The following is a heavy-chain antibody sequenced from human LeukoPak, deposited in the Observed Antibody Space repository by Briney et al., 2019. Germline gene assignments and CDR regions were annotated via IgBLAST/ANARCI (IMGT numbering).Heavy chain of an antibody. Sequence: GRSLRLSCAASGFTFSSYGMHWVRQAPGKGLEWVAVISYDGSNKYYADSVKGRFTISRDNSKNTLYLQMNSLRGDDTAVYYCAKQSSARSLGEGGQGTLVTVSS. CDR1: GFTFSSYG. D-gene: IGHD6-6*01. V-gene: IGHV3-30*18. J-gene: IGHJ4*02. CDR2: ISYDGSNK. CDR3: AKQSSARSLGE.